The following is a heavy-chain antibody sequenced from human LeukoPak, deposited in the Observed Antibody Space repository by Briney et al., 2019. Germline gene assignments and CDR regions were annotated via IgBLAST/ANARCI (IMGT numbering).Heavy chain of an antibody. CDR3: ARLTVAGGWFDP. D-gene: IGHD6-19*01. CDR1: GGSFSGYY. Sequence: KPSETLSLTCAVYGGSFSGYYWSWIRQPPGKGLEWIGEINHSGRTNYNPSLKSRVTISVDTSKNQFSLKLSSVTAADTAVYYCARLTVAGGWFDPWGQGTLVTVSS. J-gene: IGHJ5*02. V-gene: IGHV4-34*01. CDR2: INHSGRT.